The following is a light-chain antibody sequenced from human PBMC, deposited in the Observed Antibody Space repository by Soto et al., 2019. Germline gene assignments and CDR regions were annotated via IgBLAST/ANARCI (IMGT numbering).Light chain of an antibody. CDR1: QSIVTY. CDR3: QQSHSSPIT. CDR2: AAS. Sequence: DIQMTQSPSSLSTSVGDGVTITCRASQSIVTYLNWYQQKPGKAPRLLIYAASSLHSGVPSRFSGSGSGTDFTLTISSLQPEDFATYYCQQSHSSPITFGQGTRLEIK. J-gene: IGKJ5*01. V-gene: IGKV1-39*01.